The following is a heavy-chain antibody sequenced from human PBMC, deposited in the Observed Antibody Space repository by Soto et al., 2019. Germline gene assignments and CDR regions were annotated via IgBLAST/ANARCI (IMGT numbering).Heavy chain of an antibody. CDR1: GYTFTGYY. V-gene: IGHV1-2*02. CDR2: INPNSGDT. Sequence: ASVKVSCKXSGYTFTGYYMHWVRQAPGQGLEWMGWINPNSGDTNYAQKFQGRVTMTRDTSISTAYMELSRLRSDDTAVYYCARVSPYSSGWYGLCYWGQGTRVTVSS. CDR3: ARVSPYSSGWYGLCY. J-gene: IGHJ4*02. D-gene: IGHD6-19*01.